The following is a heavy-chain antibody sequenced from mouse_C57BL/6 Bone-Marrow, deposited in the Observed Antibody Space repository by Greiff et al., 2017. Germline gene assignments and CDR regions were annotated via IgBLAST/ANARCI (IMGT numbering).Heavy chain of an antibody. CDR2: IDPSDSYT. Sequence: QVQLQQPGAELVKPGASVKLSCKASGYTFTSYWMQWVKQRPGQGLEWIGEIDPSDSYTNYNQKFKGKATLTVDTSSSTAYMQLSSLTSEDSAVYYSARDGYHWYFDVWGTGTTVTVSS. CDR1: GYTFTSYW. D-gene: IGHD2-3*01. V-gene: IGHV1-50*01. CDR3: ARDGYHWYFDV. J-gene: IGHJ1*03.